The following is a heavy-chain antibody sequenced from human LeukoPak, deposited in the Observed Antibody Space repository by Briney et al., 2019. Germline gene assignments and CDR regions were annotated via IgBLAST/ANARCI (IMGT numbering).Heavy chain of an antibody. D-gene: IGHD2-8*01. CDR1: GGSISSYY. J-gene: IGHJ5*02. CDR3: ARSLMDLFDP. CDR2: IYYSGST. V-gene: IGHV4-59*08. Sequence: PSETLSLTCTVSGGSISSYYWSWIRQPPGKGLEWIGYIYYSGSTNYNPSLKSRVTISVDTSKNQFSLKLSSVTAADTAVYYCARSLMDLFDPWGQGTLVTVSS.